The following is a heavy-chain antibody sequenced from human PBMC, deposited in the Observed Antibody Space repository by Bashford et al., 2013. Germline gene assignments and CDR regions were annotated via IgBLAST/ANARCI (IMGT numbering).Heavy chain of an antibody. CDR3: ARGPYYYDSSGYYYTFDY. CDR1: GGSISSYY. J-gene: IGHJ4*02. CDR2: IYYSGST. V-gene: IGHV4-59*01. D-gene: IGHD3-22*01. Sequence: SETLSLTCTVSGGSISSYYWSWIRQPPGKGLEWIGYIYYSGSTNYNPSLKSRVTISVDTSKNQFSLKLSSVTAADTAVYYCARGPYYYDSSGYYYTFDYWGQGTLVTVSS.